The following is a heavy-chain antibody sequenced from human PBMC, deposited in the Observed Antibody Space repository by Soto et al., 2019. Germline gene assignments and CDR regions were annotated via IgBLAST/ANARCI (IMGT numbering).Heavy chain of an antibody. CDR3: ARSSFCSGTSWYDPALYY. V-gene: IGHV3-21*01. D-gene: IGHD2-2*01. Sequence: GGSLRRSCAASGFTFSRYSMNWVRQAPGKGLEWVSSISTGSSYIYYADSLKGRFTISRDNAKNSLYLQMNSLRAEDTAVYYCARSSFCSGTSWYDPALYYWGQGTLVTV. CDR2: ISTGSSYI. J-gene: IGHJ4*02. CDR1: GFTFSRYS.